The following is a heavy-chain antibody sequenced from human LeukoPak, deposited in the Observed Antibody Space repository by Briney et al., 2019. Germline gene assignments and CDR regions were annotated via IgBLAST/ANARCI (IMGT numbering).Heavy chain of an antibody. CDR2: INSNTGGT. Sequence: GASVKVSCKASGYTFTGHYVHWVRQAPGQGLEWMGWINSNTGGTSYAQNLQGRVTMTRDTSISTAYMELNRLGSDDTAMYYCARDRGTSSWDYWGQGTLVTVSS. CDR3: ARDRGTSSWDY. CDR1: GYTFTGHY. V-gene: IGHV1-2*02. D-gene: IGHD3-10*01. J-gene: IGHJ4*02.